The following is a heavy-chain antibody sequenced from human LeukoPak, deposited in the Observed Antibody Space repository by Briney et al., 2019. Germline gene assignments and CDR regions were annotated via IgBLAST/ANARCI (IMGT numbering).Heavy chain of an antibody. D-gene: IGHD2-15*01. CDR1: GFTFSSYG. J-gene: IGHJ2*01. CDR2: ISYDGSNK. Sequence: GRSLRLSCAASGFTFSSYGMHWVRQAPGKGLEWVAVISYDGSNKYYADSVKGRFTISRDNSKNTLYLQMNSLRAEDTAVCYCAKDLQYCSGGSCYPYRHWYFDLWGRGTLVTVSS. V-gene: IGHV3-30*18. CDR3: AKDLQYCSGGSCYPYRHWYFDL.